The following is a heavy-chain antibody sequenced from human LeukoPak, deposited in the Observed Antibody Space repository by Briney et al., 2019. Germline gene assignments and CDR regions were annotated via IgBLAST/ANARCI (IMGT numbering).Heavy chain of an antibody. Sequence: GESLKISCKGSGNSFTSYWIGWVRQMTGKGREWMGIIYPGDSDTRYSPSFQGQVTISADKSISTAYLQWSSLKASDTAMYYCARQDSSGYSSVGPWGQGTLVTVSS. V-gene: IGHV5-51*01. CDR1: GNSFTSYW. CDR3: ARQDSSGYSSVGP. CDR2: IYPGDSDT. D-gene: IGHD3-22*01. J-gene: IGHJ5*02.